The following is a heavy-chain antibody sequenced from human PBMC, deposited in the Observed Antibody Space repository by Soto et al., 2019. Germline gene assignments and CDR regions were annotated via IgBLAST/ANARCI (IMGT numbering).Heavy chain of an antibody. CDR1: GGSVRSGNHY. CDR2: IFNSGGT. J-gene: IGHJ4*02. V-gene: IGHV4-61*01. Sequence: PSETLSLTCSVSGGSVRSGNHYWSWIRQPPGKGLEWIGYIFNSGGTKYNPSLKNRVSISADMSKNQFSLNLTSVTAADTAVYYCATDSDTVTTGYWGQGTLVTVSS. CDR3: ATDSDTVTTGY. D-gene: IGHD4-17*01.